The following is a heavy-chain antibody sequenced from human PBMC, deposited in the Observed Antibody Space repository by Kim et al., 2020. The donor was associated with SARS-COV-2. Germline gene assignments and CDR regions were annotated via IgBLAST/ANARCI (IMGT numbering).Heavy chain of an antibody. V-gene: IGHV4-34*01. D-gene: IGHD2-21*02. CDR1: GGSFSGYY. J-gene: IGHJ6*02. Sequence: SETLSLTCAVYGGSFSGYYWSWIRQPPGKGLEWIGEINHSGSTNYNPSLKSRVTISVDTSKNQFSLKLSSVTAADTAVYYCARGACGGDCDNGSAGMDVWGQGTTVTVSS. CDR3: ARGACGGDCDNGSAGMDV. CDR2: INHSGST.